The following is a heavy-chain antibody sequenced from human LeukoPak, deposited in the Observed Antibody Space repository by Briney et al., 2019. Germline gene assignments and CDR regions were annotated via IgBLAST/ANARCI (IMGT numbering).Heavy chain of an antibody. Sequence: ASVKVSFTASGYTFTSYGISWVRQAPGQGLEWMGWISAYNGNTNYAQKLQGRVTMTTDTSTSTAYMELRSLSSDNTAVYYCARDRQSYGDSLIGFGDAWGQGTMVTVSS. CDR1: GYTFTSYG. J-gene: IGHJ3*01. CDR3: ARDRQSYGDSLIGFGDA. D-gene: IGHD4-17*01. CDR2: ISAYNGNT. V-gene: IGHV1-18*01.